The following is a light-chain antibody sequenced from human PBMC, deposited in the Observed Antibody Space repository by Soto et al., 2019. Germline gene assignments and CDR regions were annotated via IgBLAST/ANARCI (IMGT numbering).Light chain of an antibody. J-gene: IGKJ1*01. CDR1: QSISSY. CDR3: QHSYSTPWT. Sequence: TQMTQSPSSLSASVGDRVTITCRASQSISSYLNWYQQKPGKAPKLLIYAASSLQSGVPSRFSGSGSGTDFTLTISSLQPEDFATYYCQHSYSTPWTFGQGTKVDIK. V-gene: IGKV1-39*01. CDR2: AAS.